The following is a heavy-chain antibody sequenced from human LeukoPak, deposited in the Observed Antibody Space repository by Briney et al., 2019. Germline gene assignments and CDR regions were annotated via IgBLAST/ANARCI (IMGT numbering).Heavy chain of an antibody. CDR2: ISAYSGNT. CDR3: AKVKLSGDDAFDV. Sequence: ASVKVSCKASGYTFTSYGISWVRQAPGQGLEWVAWISAYSGNTNYAHSVQGRLTMTTDISTSTAYMDLRSLRSDDTAVYYCAKVKLSGDDAFDVWGQGTTVIVSS. V-gene: IGHV1-18*01. D-gene: IGHD3-10*01. J-gene: IGHJ3*01. CDR1: GYTFTSYG.